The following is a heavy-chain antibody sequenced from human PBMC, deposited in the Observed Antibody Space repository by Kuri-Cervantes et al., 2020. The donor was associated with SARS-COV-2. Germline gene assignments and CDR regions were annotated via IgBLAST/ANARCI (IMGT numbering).Heavy chain of an antibody. J-gene: IGHJ4*02. V-gene: IGHV3-23*01. CDR3: VTWYDFWSGYSRGRFDY. D-gene: IGHD3-3*01. CDR1: GFTFSSYA. Sequence: ETLSLTCAASGFTFSSYAMSWDRQAPGKGLEWVSAISGSGGSTYYADSVKGRFTISRDNSKNTLYLQMNSLRAEDTAVYYCVTWYDFWSGYSRGRFDYWGQGTLVTVSS. CDR2: ISGSGGST.